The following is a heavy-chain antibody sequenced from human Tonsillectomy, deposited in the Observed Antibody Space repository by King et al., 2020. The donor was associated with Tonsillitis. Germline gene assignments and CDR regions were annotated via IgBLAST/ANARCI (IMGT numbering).Heavy chain of an antibody. CDR1: GFTFRSYG. CDR3: AKGAGWEQVSSQGYYFDC. Sequence: VQLVESGGGMVQPGGSLRLSCAASGFTFRSYGMHWVRQAPGKGLEWMAFIWYDGSNKYSGDSVKGRFTISRDNSKNTLYLQMTSLRAEDTAVYYCAKGAGWEQVSSQGYYFDCWGQGTLVTVSS. J-gene: IGHJ4*02. CDR2: IWYDGSNK. V-gene: IGHV3-30*02. D-gene: IGHD1-26*01.